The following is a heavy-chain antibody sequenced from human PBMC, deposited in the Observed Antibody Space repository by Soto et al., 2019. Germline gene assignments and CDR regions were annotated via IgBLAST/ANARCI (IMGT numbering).Heavy chain of an antibody. Sequence: ASVKVSCKASGYTFTSYGISWVRQAPGQGLEWMGWISAYNGNTNYAQKLQGRVTMTTDTSTSTAYMELRSLRSDDTAVYYCAGSGCGGGSCYPGGHWGQGTMVTVSS. V-gene: IGHV1-18*01. CDR1: GYTFTSYG. J-gene: IGHJ3*01. CDR3: AGSGCGGGSCYPGGH. CDR2: ISAYNGNT. D-gene: IGHD2-15*01.